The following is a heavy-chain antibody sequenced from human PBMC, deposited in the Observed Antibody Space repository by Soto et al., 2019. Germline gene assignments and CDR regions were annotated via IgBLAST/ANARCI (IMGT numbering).Heavy chain of an antibody. CDR2: ISGSGGST. V-gene: IGHV3-23*01. CDR1: GFTFSSYA. J-gene: IGHJ4*02. Sequence: GGSLRLSCAASGFTFSSYAMSWVRQAPGKGLEWVSAISGSGGSTYYADSVRGRFTISRDNSKNTLYLQMNSLRAEDTAVYYCAEGVSSGWYYFDYWGQGTLVTVSS. CDR3: AEGVSSGWYYFDY. D-gene: IGHD6-19*01.